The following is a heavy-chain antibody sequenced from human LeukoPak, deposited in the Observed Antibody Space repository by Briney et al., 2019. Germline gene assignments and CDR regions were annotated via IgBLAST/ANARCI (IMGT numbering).Heavy chain of an antibody. CDR1: GGSISSYY. CDR3: ARDPADKIRFGVNDAFDI. J-gene: IGHJ3*02. Sequence: SETLSLTCTVSGGSISSYYWSWIRQPPGKGLEWIGYIYYSGSTNYNPSLKSRVTISVDTSKNQFSLKLSPVTAADTAVYYRARDPADKIRFGVNDAFDIWGQGTMVTVSS. CDR2: IYYSGST. V-gene: IGHV4-59*01. D-gene: IGHD3-3*01.